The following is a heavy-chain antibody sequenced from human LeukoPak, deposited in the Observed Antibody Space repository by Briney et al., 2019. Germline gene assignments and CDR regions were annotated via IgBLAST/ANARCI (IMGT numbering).Heavy chain of an antibody. Sequence: GGTLRLFCGASGFTFSSYAMSWVSEARGKGLEWVAVISYDGTNKYYADSAKGRFTIPRDNSKNTLYLQMNTLRAEDTAVYYCAKDCGGDCYSYYYYYGMDVWGQGTTVTVSS. CDR3: AKDCGGDCYSYYYYYGMDV. CDR2: ISYDGTNK. V-gene: IGHV3-30*04. D-gene: IGHD2-21*02. CDR1: GFTFSSYA. J-gene: IGHJ6*02.